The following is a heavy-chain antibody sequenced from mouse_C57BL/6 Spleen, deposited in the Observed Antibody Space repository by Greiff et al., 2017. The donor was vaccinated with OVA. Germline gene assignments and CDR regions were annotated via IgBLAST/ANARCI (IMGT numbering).Heavy chain of an antibody. CDR2: INPYNGGT. CDR1: GYTFTDYY. V-gene: IGHV1-19*01. CDR3: ARSPATGMYAMDY. J-gene: IGHJ4*01. D-gene: IGHD4-1*02. Sequence: EVMLVESGPVLVKPGASVKMSCKASGYTFTDYYMNWVKQSHGKSLEWIGVINPYNGGTSYNQKFKGKATLTVDKSSSTAYMELNSLTSEDSAVYYCARSPATGMYAMDYWGQGTSVTVSS.